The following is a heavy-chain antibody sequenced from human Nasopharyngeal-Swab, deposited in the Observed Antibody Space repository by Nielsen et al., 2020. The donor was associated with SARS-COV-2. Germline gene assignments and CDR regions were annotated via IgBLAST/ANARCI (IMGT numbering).Heavy chain of an antibody. CDR3: ARESIAVAGAPDY. CDR2: IYTSGST. CDR1: GGSISSGSYY. D-gene: IGHD6-19*01. V-gene: IGHV4-61*02. J-gene: IGHJ4*02. Sequence: LRLSCTVSGGSISSGSYYWSWIRQPAGKGLEWIGRIYTSGSTNYNPSLKSRVTMSVDTSKNQFSLKLSSVTAADTAVYYCARESIAVAGAPDYWGQGTLVTVSS.